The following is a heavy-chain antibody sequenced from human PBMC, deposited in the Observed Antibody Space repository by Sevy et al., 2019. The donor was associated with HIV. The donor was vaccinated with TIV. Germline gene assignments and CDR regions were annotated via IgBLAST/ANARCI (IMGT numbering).Heavy chain of an antibody. D-gene: IGHD6-19*01. V-gene: IGHV3-33*01. Sequence: GGSLRLSCAAFGFTFNTYGMEWVCQAPGKGLEWVATIWYDGSNKYYADSVKGRFTISRDNSKNTLYLQMNSLRAEDTAIYYCARESGSDWFLDYWGQGNLVTVSS. CDR1: GFTFNTYG. CDR2: IWYDGSNK. CDR3: ARESGSDWFLDY. J-gene: IGHJ4*02.